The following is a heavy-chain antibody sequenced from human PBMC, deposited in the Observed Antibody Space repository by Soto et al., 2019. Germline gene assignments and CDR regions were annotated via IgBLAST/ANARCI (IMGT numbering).Heavy chain of an antibody. J-gene: IGHJ4*02. V-gene: IGHV3-23*01. D-gene: IGHD2-15*01. Sequence: GGSLRLSCAASGFTFSSYAMSWVRQVPGKGLEWVSLITDGGGGTYHANSVKGRFTISRDNSKNTLFLQMNGLRAEDTAVYYYAKGTLGSCSGASCYPFDYWGQGTLVTVSS. CDR3: AKGTLGSCSGASCYPFDY. CDR2: ITDGGGGT. CDR1: GFTFSSYA.